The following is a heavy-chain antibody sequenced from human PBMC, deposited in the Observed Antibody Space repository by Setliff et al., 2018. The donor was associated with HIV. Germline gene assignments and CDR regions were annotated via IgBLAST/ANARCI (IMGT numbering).Heavy chain of an antibody. CDR1: GDSIDRGNFF. Sequence: PSETLSLTCTVSGDSIDRGNFFWTWIRQHPGKGLEWIGYIYYSGSATYNPSLKSRITISLDTSKNQFSLNLDSVTAADTAVYFCARHQDLNYYDSSSFDYWGQGTLVTVSS. CDR2: IYYSGSA. CDR3: ARHQDLNYYDSSSFDY. V-gene: IGHV4-31*03. D-gene: IGHD3-22*01. J-gene: IGHJ4*02.